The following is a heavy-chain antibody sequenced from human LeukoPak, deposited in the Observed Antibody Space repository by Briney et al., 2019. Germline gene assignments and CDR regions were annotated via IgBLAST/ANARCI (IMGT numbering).Heavy chain of an antibody. Sequence: GASVKVSCKASGYTFTGYYMHWVRQAPGQGLEWMGIINPSGGSTSYAQKFQGRVTMTRDTSTSTVYMELSSLRSEDTAVYYCARAGIGSSWEAQFDYWGQGTLVTVSS. CDR1: GYTFTGYY. CDR2: INPSGGST. D-gene: IGHD6-13*01. CDR3: ARAGIGSSWEAQFDY. J-gene: IGHJ4*02. V-gene: IGHV1-46*01.